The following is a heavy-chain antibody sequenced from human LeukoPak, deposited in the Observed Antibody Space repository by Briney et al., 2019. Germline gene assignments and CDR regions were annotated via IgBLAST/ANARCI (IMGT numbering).Heavy chain of an antibody. CDR2: MNPNSGNT. V-gene: IGHV1-8*01. Sequence: GASVKVSCKASGYTFTSYDINWVRQATGQGLELMGWMNPNSGNTGYAQKFQGRVTMTRNTSISTAYMELSSLRSEDTAVYYCARGGVNYYGSGSYYNARFFNWFDPWGQGTLVTVSS. CDR1: GYTFTSYD. D-gene: IGHD3-10*01. J-gene: IGHJ5*02. CDR3: ARGGVNYYGSGSYYNARFFNWFDP.